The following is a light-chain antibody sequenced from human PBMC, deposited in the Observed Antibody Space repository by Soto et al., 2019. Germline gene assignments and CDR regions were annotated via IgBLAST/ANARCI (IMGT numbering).Light chain of an antibody. CDR2: DAS. Sequence: DIQITQSPSTLSASIGDRVTITCRASQSIGRWLAWYQQKPGKAPNLLIYDASSLQSGVPSRFSGSGSGTEFTLTISSLQPDDFATYYCQQYYSSWTFGQGTKVDIK. CDR1: QSIGRW. J-gene: IGKJ1*01. V-gene: IGKV1-5*01. CDR3: QQYYSSWT.